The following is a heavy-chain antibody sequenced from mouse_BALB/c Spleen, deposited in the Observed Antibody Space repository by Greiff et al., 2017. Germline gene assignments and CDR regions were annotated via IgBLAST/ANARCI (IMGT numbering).Heavy chain of an antibody. CDR1: GYTFTSYW. J-gene: IGHJ1*01. V-gene: IGHV1-69*02. Sequence: QVQLKQPGAELVRPGASVKLSCKASGYTFTSYWINWVKQRPGQGLEWIGNIYPSDSYTNYNQKFKDKATLTVDKSSSTAYMQLSSPTSEDSAVYYCTRGLLWYFDVWGAGTTVTVSS. D-gene: IGHD2-13*01. CDR2: IYPSDSYT. CDR3: TRGLLWYFDV.